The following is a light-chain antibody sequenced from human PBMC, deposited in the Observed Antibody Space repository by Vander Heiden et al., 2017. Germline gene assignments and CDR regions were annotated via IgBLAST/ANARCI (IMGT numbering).Light chain of an antibody. CDR1: SSDVGSYNL. Sequence: QSALTQPASVSGSPGQSITISCTGTSSDVGSYNLVSWYQQHPGKAPKLMIYEVSKRPSGVSNRFSGSKSGNTASLTISGLQAEDEADYYCCSYAGSGTLVFGTGTKVTGL. CDR2: EVS. CDR3: CSYAGSGTLV. V-gene: IGLV2-23*02. J-gene: IGLJ1*01.